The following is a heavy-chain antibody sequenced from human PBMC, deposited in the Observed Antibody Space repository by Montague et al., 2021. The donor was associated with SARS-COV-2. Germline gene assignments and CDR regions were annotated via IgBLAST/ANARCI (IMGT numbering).Heavy chain of an antibody. CDR2: ISYGGIA. D-gene: IGHD3-3*01. CDR3: ARTNYDFWRGHQRGGAFDI. CDR1: GVSITSTNW. V-gene: IGHV4-4*02. J-gene: IGHJ3*02. Sequence: SETLSLTCAVSGVSITSTNWWSLVRQPPGKGLEWIGEISYGGIATYNPSLKSRATISMDRSRNLFSLKMNSVTAADTAVYYCARTNYDFWRGHQRGGAFDIWGQGTMVTVSS.